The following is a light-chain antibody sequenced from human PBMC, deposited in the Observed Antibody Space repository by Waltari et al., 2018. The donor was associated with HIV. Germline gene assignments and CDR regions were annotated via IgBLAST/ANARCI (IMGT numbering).Light chain of an antibody. CDR2: EVD. CDR3: ASYTANYTVL. CDR1: GTDFGFYNF. Sequence: ASVSGFPGQSITISCSGAGTDFGFYNFISWYQQQPGKVPKLLLYEVDIRASGVSSRFSGSKSGNTASLTISGLHVADEGLYYCASYTANYTVLFGGGTTVTVL. V-gene: IGLV2-14*03. J-gene: IGLJ2*01.